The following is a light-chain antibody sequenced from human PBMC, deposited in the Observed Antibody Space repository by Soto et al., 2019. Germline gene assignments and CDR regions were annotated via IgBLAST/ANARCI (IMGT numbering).Light chain of an antibody. CDR3: QQYGASRT. CDR2: GAS. V-gene: IGKV3-20*01. Sequence: EIVLTQSPGTLSLSPGERATLSCRASEHVANNYLAWYQQKPGQAPRRLIYGASSRAAGIPDRFRGSGSGTDFTLTITRLEPEDFAVYYCQQYGASRTFGQGTKVYIK. CDR1: EHVANNY. J-gene: IGKJ1*01.